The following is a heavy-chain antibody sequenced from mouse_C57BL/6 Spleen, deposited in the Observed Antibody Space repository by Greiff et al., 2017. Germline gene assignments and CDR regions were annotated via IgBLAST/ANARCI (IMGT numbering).Heavy chain of an antibody. Sequence: VQRVESGPGLVAPSQSLSITCTVSGFSLTSYGVHWVRQPPGKGLEWLVVIWSDGSTTYNSALKSRLSISKDNSKSQVFLKMNSLQTDDTAMYYCARQYYYGSRPLYAMDYWGQGTSVTVSS. CDR2: IWSDGST. CDR1: GFSLTSYG. D-gene: IGHD1-1*01. V-gene: IGHV2-6-1*01. CDR3: ARQYYYGSRPLYAMDY. J-gene: IGHJ4*01.